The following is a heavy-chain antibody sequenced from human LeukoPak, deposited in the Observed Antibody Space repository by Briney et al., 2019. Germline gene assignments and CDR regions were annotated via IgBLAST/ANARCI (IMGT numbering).Heavy chain of an antibody. CDR1: GFTFSSYG. J-gene: IGHJ4*02. D-gene: IGHD6-13*01. CDR2: ISYDGSNK. V-gene: IGHV3-30*18. Sequence: PGGSLRLSCAASGFTFSSYGMHWVRQAPGKGLEWVAVISYDGSNKYYADSVKGRFTISRDNSKNTLYLQMNSLRAEDTAVYYCAKGPVAAAGTFYFDYWGQGTLVTVSS. CDR3: AKGPVAAAGTFYFDY.